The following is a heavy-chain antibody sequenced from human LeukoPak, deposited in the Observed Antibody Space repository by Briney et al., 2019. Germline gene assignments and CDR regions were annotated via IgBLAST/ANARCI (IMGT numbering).Heavy chain of an antibody. V-gene: IGHV1-69*05. CDR1: GGTLSRFG. CDR3: AREGLRSIAARRGTRDYMDV. D-gene: IGHD6-6*01. J-gene: IGHJ6*03. Sequence: SVKVSCKASGGTLSRFGITWVRQAPGQGLECMGGIIPIFGTANYAQKLQGRVTMTTDTSTSTAYMEVRSLRSDDTAVYYCAREGLRSIAARRGTRDYMDVWGKGTTVIVSS. CDR2: IIPIFGTA.